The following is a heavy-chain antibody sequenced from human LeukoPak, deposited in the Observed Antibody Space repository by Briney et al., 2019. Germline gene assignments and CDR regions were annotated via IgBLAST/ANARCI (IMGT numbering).Heavy chain of an antibody. J-gene: IGHJ4*02. V-gene: IGHV3-30*02. CDR2: IRYDGSNK. Sequence: PGGSLRLSCAASGLTFSRDGMHWVRQVPGKGLEWVAFIRYDGSNKYYADSEKGRFTISRDNSKNTLYLQMNSLRAEDTAVYYCAKDRAPGQFTIFGVAPDYWGQGTLVTVSS. CDR1: GLTFSRDG. D-gene: IGHD3-3*01. CDR3: AKDRAPGQFTIFGVAPDY.